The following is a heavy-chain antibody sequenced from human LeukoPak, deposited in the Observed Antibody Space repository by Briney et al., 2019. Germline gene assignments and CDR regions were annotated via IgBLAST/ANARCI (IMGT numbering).Heavy chain of an antibody. J-gene: IGHJ6*03. CDR2: IIPIFGTA. V-gene: IGHV1-69*13. CDR1: GGTFSSYA. CDR3: ARGDIVVVPAALRYYHYYMDV. Sequence: SVKVSCKASGGTFSSYAISWVRQAPGQGLEWMGGIIPIFGTANYAQKFQGRVTITADESTSTAYMELSSLRSEDTAVYYCARGDIVVVPAALRYYHYYMDVWGKGTTVTVSS. D-gene: IGHD2-2*01.